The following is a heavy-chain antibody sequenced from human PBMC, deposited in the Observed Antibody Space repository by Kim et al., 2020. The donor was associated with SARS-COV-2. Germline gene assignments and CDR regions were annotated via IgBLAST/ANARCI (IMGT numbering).Heavy chain of an antibody. Sequence: GGSLRLSCAASGFTFSSYDMHWVRQATGKGLEWVSAIGTAGDTYYPGSVKGRFTISRENAKNSLYLQMNSLRAGDTAVYYCARDAYGDGFVGYYGMDVWGQGTPVTVSS. V-gene: IGHV3-13*04. CDR1: GFTFSSYD. J-gene: IGHJ6*02. CDR2: IGTAGDT. D-gene: IGHD4-17*01. CDR3: ARDAYGDGFVGYYGMDV.